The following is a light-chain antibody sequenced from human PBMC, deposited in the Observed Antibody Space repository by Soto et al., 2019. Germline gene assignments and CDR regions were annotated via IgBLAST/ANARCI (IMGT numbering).Light chain of an antibody. CDR1: QSISSY. Sequence: IQMTPSPSSLSASVVDRVTITCRASQSISSYLNWYQQKPGKAPKVLIYAASSLQSGVPSRFSGIGSGTDFTLSISSLQPEDFATYYCQQSYSGPLTFGGGTKVDIK. J-gene: IGKJ4*01. V-gene: IGKV1-39*01. CDR2: AAS. CDR3: QQSYSGPLT.